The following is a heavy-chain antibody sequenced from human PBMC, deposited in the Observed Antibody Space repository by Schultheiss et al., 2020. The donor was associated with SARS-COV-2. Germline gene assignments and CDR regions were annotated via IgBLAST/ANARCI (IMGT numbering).Heavy chain of an antibody. CDR2: INSDGSST. V-gene: IGHV3-74*01. CDR1: GFTFSSYW. CDR3: ARDHVLRFLEWRKGWFDP. Sequence: GGSLRLSCAASGFTFSSYWMHWVRQAPGKGLVWVSRINSDGSSTSYADSVKGRFTISRDNSKNTLYLQMNSLRAEDTAVYYCARDHVLRFLEWRKGWFDPWGQGTLVTVSS. D-gene: IGHD3-3*01. J-gene: IGHJ5*02.